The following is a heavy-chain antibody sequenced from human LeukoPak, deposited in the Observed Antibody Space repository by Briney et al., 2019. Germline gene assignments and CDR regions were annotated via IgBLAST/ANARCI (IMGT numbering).Heavy chain of an antibody. D-gene: IGHD1-1*01. V-gene: IGHV3-30-3*01. J-gene: IGHJ5*02. CDR2: ISYDGSNK. CDR3: ARDWSWQLYNWFDP. CDR1: GFTFSSYA. Sequence: GGSLRLSCAASGFTFSSYAMHWVRQAPGKGLEWVAVISYDGSNKYYADSVKGRFTISRDNSKNTLYLQMNSLRAEDTAVYYCARDWSWQLYNWFDPWGQGTLVTVSS.